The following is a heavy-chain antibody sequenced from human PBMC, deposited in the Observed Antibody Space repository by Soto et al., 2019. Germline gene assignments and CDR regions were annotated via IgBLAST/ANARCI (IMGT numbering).Heavy chain of an antibody. V-gene: IGHV3-30*18. CDR1: GFTFSSYG. CDR3: AKEVGVAGEYYYYYYCMDV. J-gene: IGHJ6*02. Sequence: QVQLVESGGGVVQPGRSLRLSCAASGFTFSSYGMHWVRQAPGKGLEWVAVISYDGSNKYYADSVKGRFTISRDNSKNTLYLQMNSLRAEDTAVYCCAKEVGVAGEYYYYYYCMDVWGQGTTVTVSS. CDR2: ISYDGSNK. D-gene: IGHD6-19*01.